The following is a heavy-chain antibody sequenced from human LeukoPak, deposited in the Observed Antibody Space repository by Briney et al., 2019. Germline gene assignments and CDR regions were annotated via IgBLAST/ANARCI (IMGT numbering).Heavy chain of an antibody. V-gene: IGHV1-2*06. Sequence: GASVKASCKASGYTFTGYYMHWVRQAPGQGLEWMGRINPNSGGTNYAQKFQGRVTMTRDTSISTAYMELSRLRSDDTAVYYCATGIAAAGTLDYWGQGTLVTVSS. CDR1: GYTFTGYY. D-gene: IGHD6-13*01. CDR2: INPNSGGT. CDR3: ATGIAAAGTLDY. J-gene: IGHJ4*02.